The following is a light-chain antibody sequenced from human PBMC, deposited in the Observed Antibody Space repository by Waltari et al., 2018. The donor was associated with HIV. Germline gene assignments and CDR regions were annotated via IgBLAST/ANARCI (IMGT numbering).Light chain of an antibody. J-gene: IGLJ1*01. Sequence: QPALTQPASESGSPGQSLTISCTGTSSHVESDDLVTWYQQHPGEAPKLIIYEVTKRPSGVSNRFSGSKSGNTSSLTISGLQAEDEADYYCCSCPRSGIRYVFGTGTKVTVL. CDR2: EVT. CDR3: CSCPRSGIRYV. CDR1: SSHVESDDL. V-gene: IGLV2-23*02.